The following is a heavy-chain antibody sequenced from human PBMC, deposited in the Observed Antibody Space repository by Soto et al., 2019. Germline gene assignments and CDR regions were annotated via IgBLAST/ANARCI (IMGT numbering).Heavy chain of an antibody. V-gene: IGHV1-18*01. CDR3: GRRGTPLDY. CDR2: ISAYNDNT. Sequence: QVQLVQSGAEVKKPGASVKVSCKASGYTFTTFGISWVRQAPGQGLEWMGWISAYNDNTNYAQNFQGRVTMTTDTTTSTAYMELRSLRSYDTTVYYCGRRGTPLDYWGQGTLVTVSS. CDR1: GYTFTTFG. J-gene: IGHJ4*02.